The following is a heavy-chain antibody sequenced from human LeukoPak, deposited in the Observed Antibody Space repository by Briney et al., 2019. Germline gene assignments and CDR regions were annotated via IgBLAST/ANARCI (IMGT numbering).Heavy chain of an antibody. CDR2: ISGSSNYI. V-gene: IGHV3-21*01. D-gene: IGHD3-22*01. CDR3: AREGSGYYDSSGYSKST. Sequence: GGSLRLSCAASGFTFSTYTMNWVRQAPGKGLEWVSSISGSSNYIYYADSVKGRFTISRDNAKDSLYLQMNSLRAEDTAVYYCAREGSGYYDSSGYSKSTWGQGTLVTVSS. J-gene: IGHJ4*02. CDR1: GFTFSTYT.